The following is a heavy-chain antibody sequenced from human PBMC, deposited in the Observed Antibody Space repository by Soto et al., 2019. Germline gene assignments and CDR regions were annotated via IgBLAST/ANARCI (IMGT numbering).Heavy chain of an antibody. Sequence: SETLSLTCAVYGGFVSSGSYYWSWIRQPPGKGLEWIGEMSHSGGTHFNPSLKSRVTISVDTSKNQFSLKMSSVTAADTALYYCARVERGTASTVVDAFDIWGPGTMVTVSS. CDR2: MSHSGGT. CDR1: GGFVSSGSYY. CDR3: ARVERGTASTVVDAFDI. J-gene: IGHJ3*02. V-gene: IGHV4-61*01. D-gene: IGHD2-21*02.